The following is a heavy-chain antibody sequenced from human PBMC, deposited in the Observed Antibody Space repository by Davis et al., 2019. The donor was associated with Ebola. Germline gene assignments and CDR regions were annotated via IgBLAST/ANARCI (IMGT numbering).Heavy chain of an antibody. CDR3: ARYSGNTYYYDSSGSYYFDY. V-gene: IGHV3-53*01. J-gene: IGHJ4*02. Sequence: GGSLRLSCAASGFTVSSNYMSWVRHAPGKGLEWASAIYSGGSTYYADPLKGRFTISRDNSKNTLYLKMNSLRAEDTAVYYCARYSGNTYYYDSSGSYYFDYWGQGTLVTVSS. D-gene: IGHD3-22*01. CDR1: GFTVSSNY. CDR2: IYSGGST.